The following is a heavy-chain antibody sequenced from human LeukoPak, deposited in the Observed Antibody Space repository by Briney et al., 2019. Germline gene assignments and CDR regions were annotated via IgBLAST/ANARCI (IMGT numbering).Heavy chain of an antibody. Sequence: GGSLRLSCAASGFTFSSYSMNWVRQAPGKGLEWVSYISSSSSTIYYADSVKGRFTISRDNAKNSLYLQMNSLRAEDTAVLYCARGRVITMVRGVLVYWGQGTLVTVSS. CDR2: ISSSSSTI. J-gene: IGHJ4*02. CDR1: GFTFSSYS. D-gene: IGHD3-10*01. CDR3: ARGRVITMVRGVLVY. V-gene: IGHV3-48*01.